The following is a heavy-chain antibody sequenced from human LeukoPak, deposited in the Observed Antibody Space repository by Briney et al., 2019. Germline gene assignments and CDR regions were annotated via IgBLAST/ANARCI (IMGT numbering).Heavy chain of an antibody. J-gene: IGHJ3*02. V-gene: IGHV2-5*01. CDR3: AHRPLPRTFDI. Sequence: SGPTLVNPTQTLTLTCTFSGFSLNTSGVGVGWTRQPPGKTLEWLALIYWNDDKRYSPSLKSRLTITKDTSKNLVVLTMTNMDPVETATYYCAHRPLPRTFDIWGQGTMVTVSS. CDR1: GFSLNTSGVG. CDR2: IYWNDDK.